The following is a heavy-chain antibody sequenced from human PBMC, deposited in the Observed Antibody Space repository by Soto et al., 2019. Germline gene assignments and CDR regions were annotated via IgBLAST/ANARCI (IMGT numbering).Heavy chain of an antibody. CDR2: FNPRHGDT. J-gene: IGHJ6*02. Sequence: ASVKVSCKVSGYTLTELSMHWVRQAPGKGLEWMGGFNPRHGDTDYAQNFQGRVTMTKDRSTDTAYMELSSLRSEDTAVYYCASLWFGDPPGMDVWGQGTTVTVSS. CDR3: ASLWFGDPPGMDV. CDR1: GYTLTELS. V-gene: IGHV1-24*01. D-gene: IGHD3-10*01.